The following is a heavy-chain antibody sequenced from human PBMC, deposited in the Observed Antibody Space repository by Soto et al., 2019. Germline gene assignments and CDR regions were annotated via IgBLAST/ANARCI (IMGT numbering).Heavy chain of an antibody. CDR2: IYYSGST. Sequence: SETLSLTCTVSGGSISSYYWSWIRQPPGKGLEWIGYIYYSGSTNYNPSLKSRVTISVDTSKNQFSLKLSSVTAADTAVYYCTIPGTGTTFDYWGQGTLVTVST. J-gene: IGHJ4*02. V-gene: IGHV4-59*01. CDR3: TIPGTGTTFDY. CDR1: GGSISSYY. D-gene: IGHD1-1*01.